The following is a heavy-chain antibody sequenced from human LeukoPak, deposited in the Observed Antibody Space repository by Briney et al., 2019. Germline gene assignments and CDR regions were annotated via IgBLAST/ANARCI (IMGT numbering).Heavy chain of an antibody. D-gene: IGHD3-22*01. V-gene: IGHV4-59*01. J-gene: IGHJ4*02. CDR3: ARAPLPDYYDSSGYHSTYYFDY. Sequence: SETLSLTCTVSGGSISSYYWSWIRQPPGKGLEWIGYIYYSGSTNYNPSLKSRVTISVDTSKNQFSLKLSSVTAADTAVYYCARAPLPDYYDSSGYHSTYYFDYWGQGTLVTVSS. CDR2: IYYSGST. CDR1: GGSISSYY.